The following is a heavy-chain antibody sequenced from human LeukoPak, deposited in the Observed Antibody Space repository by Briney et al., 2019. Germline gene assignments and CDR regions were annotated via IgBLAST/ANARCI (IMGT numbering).Heavy chain of an antibody. Sequence: SETLSLTCAVYGGSFSGYYWSWIRHPPGKGLEWIGEINHSGSTNYNPSLKSRVTISVDTSKNQFSLKLNSVTAADTAVYYCARRLPRLRGPYYYGMDVWGKGTTVTVSS. J-gene: IGHJ6*04. V-gene: IGHV4-34*01. CDR3: ARRLPRLRGPYYYGMDV. CDR1: GGSFSGYY. CDR2: INHSGST. D-gene: IGHD3-16*01.